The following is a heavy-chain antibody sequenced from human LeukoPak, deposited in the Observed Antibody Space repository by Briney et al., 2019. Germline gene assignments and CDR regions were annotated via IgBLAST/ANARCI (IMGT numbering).Heavy chain of an antibody. J-gene: IGHJ4*02. Sequence: GGSLRLSCAASGFIVSSNYMTWVRQAPGKGLEWVSVIYGDGTTHYADSAKGRFTISRDHSKNTVYLQMNSLRDEDTAVYFCVRGVTAASSYYYDSWGQGTLVTVSS. V-gene: IGHV3-53*01. CDR1: GFIVSSNY. D-gene: IGHD6-13*01. CDR2: IYGDGTT. CDR3: VRGVTAASSYYYDS.